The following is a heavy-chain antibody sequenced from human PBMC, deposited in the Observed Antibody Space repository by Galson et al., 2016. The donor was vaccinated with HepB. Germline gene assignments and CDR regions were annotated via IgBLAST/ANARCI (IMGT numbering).Heavy chain of an antibody. CDR3: ARNHSNTMDY. CDR2: ISPYNGYT. CDR1: GHTIASYG. D-gene: IGHD2/OR15-2a*01. V-gene: IGHV1-18*01. Sequence: SVKVSCKASGHTIASYGVTWVRQAPGQGLEWMGWISPYNGYTSYAPSLQGRVTMTTDTSPNTAYMELRSLTYDDTALYYCARNHSNTMDYWGQGTLVTVSS. J-gene: IGHJ4*02.